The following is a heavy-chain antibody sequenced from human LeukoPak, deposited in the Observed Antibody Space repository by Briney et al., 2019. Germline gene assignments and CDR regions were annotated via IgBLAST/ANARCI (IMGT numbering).Heavy chain of an antibody. J-gene: IGHJ5*02. Sequence: SQTLSLTCTVSGASIGSGGYFWTWIRQLPGKALEWIGSIYYSGTTSYSPSLKSRVIISLDTSENQFSLKLSSVTAADTAVYYCARALSSNDYGDPGWFDPWGQGTLSPSPQ. D-gene: IGHD4-17*01. CDR2: IYYSGTT. V-gene: IGHV4-31*03. CDR1: GASIGSGGYF. CDR3: ARALSSNDYGDPGWFDP.